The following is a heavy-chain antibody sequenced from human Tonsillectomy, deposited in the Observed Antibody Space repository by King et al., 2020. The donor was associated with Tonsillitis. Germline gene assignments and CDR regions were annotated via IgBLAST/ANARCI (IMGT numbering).Heavy chain of an antibody. CDR1: GGSISSGSYS. J-gene: IGHJ3*02. Sequence: LQLQESGSGLVKPSQTLSLTCAVSGGSISSGSYSWSWIRQPPGKGLEWLGYIYHSGSTYYNSSLMSRVTISVDISKNQFSLKLRSVTAADTAVYYCARGNVEVAAPDVFDIWGQGTMVTVSS. CDR2: IYHSGST. V-gene: IGHV4-30-2*01. CDR3: ARGNVEVAAPDVFDI. D-gene: IGHD2-15*01.